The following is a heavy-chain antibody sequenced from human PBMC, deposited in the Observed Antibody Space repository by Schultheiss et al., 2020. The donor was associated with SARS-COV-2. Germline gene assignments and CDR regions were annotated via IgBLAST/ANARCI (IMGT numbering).Heavy chain of an antibody. CDR2: ISAYNGNT. CDR3: ARDRVDTAMEFHDDAFDI. V-gene: IGHV1-18*01. J-gene: IGHJ3*02. CDR1: GYTFTSYG. Sequence: ASVKVSCKASGYTFTSYGISWVRQAPGQGLEWMGWISAYNGNTNYAQKLQGRVTMTTDTSTSTAYMELRSLRSDDTAVYYCARDRVDTAMEFHDDAFDIWGQGTMVTGSS. D-gene: IGHD5-18*01.